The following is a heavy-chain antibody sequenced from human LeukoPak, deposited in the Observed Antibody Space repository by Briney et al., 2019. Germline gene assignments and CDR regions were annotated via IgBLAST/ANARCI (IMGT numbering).Heavy chain of an antibody. V-gene: IGHV4-39*01. D-gene: IGHD1-7*01. CDR1: GGSISSSSHY. CDR2: IYYSGST. Sequence: SETLSLTCTVSGGSISSSSHYWGWIRQPPGKGLEWIGNIYYSGSTYYNPSLKSRVTISVDTSKNQFSLKLSSVTAADTAVYYCARRGSSTGTTRVPLYYFDYWGQGTLVTVSS. CDR3: ARRGSSTGTTRVPLYYFDY. J-gene: IGHJ4*02.